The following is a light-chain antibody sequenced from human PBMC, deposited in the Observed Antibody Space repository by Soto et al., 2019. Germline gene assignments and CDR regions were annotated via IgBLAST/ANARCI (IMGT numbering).Light chain of an antibody. CDR1: SSDVGGYKY. CDR2: EVS. V-gene: IGLV2-8*01. J-gene: IGLJ1*01. Sequence: QSVLTQPPSASGSPGQSVTISCTGTSSDVGGYKYVSWYQQHPGKAPKPILYEVSKRPSGVPDRSSGSKSGNTASLTVSGLQAEDEADYYCNSYAGSIYAFGTGTKVTVL. CDR3: NSYAGSIYA.